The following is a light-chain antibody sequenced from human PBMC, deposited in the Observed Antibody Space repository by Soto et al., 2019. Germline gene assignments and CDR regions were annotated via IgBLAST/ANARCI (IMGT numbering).Light chain of an antibody. CDR1: QSLSSN. CDR3: QQSYNTPYT. V-gene: IGKV3-15*01. J-gene: IGKJ2*01. CDR2: DTS. Sequence: EILLTQSPVTLYVSPGARATLSCRASQSLSSNLAWYQQRPGQAPRLLIYDTSTRATDVPARFSGSGSGTEFTLTIASLQSEDFAVYYCQQSYNTPYTFGQGTKLEIK.